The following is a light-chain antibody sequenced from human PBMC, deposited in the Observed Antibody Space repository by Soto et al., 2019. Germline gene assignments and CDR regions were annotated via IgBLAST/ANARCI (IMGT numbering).Light chain of an antibody. J-gene: IGLJ2*01. CDR3: SAFSTSNTPVV. CDR1: SSDVGRYDY. V-gene: IGLV2-14*01. Sequence: QSVLTQPASVSGSPGQSITISCTGTSSDVGRYDYIYWYQQHPGKAPKLMIYDVTNRPSGIPNRFSGSKSGNTASLTISGLQAEDEADYYCSAFSTSNTPVVFGGGTKLTVL. CDR2: DVT.